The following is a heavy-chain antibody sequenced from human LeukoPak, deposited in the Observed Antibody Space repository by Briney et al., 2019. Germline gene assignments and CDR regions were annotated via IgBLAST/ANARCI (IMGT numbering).Heavy chain of an antibody. J-gene: IGHJ4*02. CDR1: GFTFSPYW. V-gene: IGHV3-74*01. Sequence: GGSLRLSCAASGFTFSPYWMLWFRQVPGKGLEFVSRIDAGGTGTIYADSVRGRFTMSRDNAQSTLYLQMNSLRADDTAVYYCVRDSGSGVDYWGQGTLVTVSS. CDR2: IDAGGTGT. D-gene: IGHD3-10*01. CDR3: VRDSGSGVDY.